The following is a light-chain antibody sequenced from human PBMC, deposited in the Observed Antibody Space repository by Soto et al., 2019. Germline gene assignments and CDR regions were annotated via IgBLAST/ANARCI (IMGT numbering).Light chain of an antibody. CDR3: QQYHNTPIT. V-gene: IGKV3-20*01. J-gene: IGKJ1*01. CDR2: GVS. Sequence: EIVLTQSPGTLSLSPGEIATLSFSASQSVSSNYLAWYQQIPGQAPRLLIYGVSSRAAGIPDRFSGSGSGTDFTLTINRLEPEDFAVYYCQQYHNTPITFGQGTKVDIK. CDR1: QSVSSNY.